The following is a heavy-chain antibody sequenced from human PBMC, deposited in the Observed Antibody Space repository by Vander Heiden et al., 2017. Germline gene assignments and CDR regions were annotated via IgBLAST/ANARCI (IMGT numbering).Heavy chain of an antibody. CDR3: AKVPTSGVTITSFDY. V-gene: IGHV3-23*01. CDR2: ISGSGKST. CDR1: GLTFRGYA. J-gene: IGHJ4*02. Sequence: EVQLLESGGGLVQPGGTLRLSCAASGLTFRGYAMSWVRQAPGKGLEWVSGISGSGKSTYYADSVKGRFTISRDNSKNTLYLQMNSLRADDTAVYYCAKVPTSGVTITSFDYWGQGILVTVSS. D-gene: IGHD5-12*01.